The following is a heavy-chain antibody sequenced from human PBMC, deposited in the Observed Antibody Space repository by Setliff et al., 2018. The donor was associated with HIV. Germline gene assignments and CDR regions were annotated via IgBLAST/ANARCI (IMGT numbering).Heavy chain of an antibody. J-gene: IGHJ4*02. CDR2: INTNTGNP. V-gene: IGHV7-4-1*02. CDR1: GYTFTSYA. D-gene: IGHD3-22*01. CDR3: ARVSSGYDPYYYDSSGQDY. Sequence: ASVKVSCKASGYTFTSYAMNWVRQAPGQGLEWMGWINTNTGNPTYAQGFTGRFVFSLDTSVSTAYLQISSLKAEDTAVYYCARVSSGYDPYYYDSSGQDYWGQGTLVTV.